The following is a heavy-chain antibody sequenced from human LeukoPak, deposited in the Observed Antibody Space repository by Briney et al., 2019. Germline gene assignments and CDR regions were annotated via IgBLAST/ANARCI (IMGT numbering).Heavy chain of an antibody. D-gene: IGHD3-10*01. J-gene: IGHJ4*02. CDR2: IYYSGST. V-gene: IGHV4-59*01. Sequence: SETLSLTCIVSGGSISSYYWSWIRQPPGKGLEWIGYIYYSGSTDYNPSLRSRVTISVDTSKNQFSLKLSSVTAADTAVYYCARGDYYGSGSFPYWGQGTLVTVSS. CDR1: GGSISSYY. CDR3: ARGDYYGSGSFPY.